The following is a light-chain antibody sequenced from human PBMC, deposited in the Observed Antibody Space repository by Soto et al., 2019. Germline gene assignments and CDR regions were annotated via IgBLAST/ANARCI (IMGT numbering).Light chain of an antibody. J-gene: IGKJ1*01. CDR2: GAS. CDR1: QSVSSN. V-gene: IGKV3-15*01. CDR3: QQYDNWPRT. Sequence: EIVLTQSPVTLSVSPGERATLSCRAGQSVSSNLAWYQQKPGQAPRLLIYGASTRATGIPARFSGSGSGTEFTLTISTLEPEDFAVYYCQQYDNWPRTFGQGTKVDIK.